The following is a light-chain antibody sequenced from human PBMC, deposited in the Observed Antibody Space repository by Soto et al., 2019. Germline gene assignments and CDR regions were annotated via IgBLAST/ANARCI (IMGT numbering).Light chain of an antibody. CDR3: QKYNSAPLT. CDR2: SAS. CDR1: QGISSS. V-gene: IGKV1-27*01. J-gene: IGKJ3*01. Sequence: DVQMTQSPSSLSASVGDNVTITCRASQGISSSLAWYQQTPGKVPKLLIYSASTLQSGVPSRFSGSGSGTVFTLTINSLQPEDVASYYCQKYNSAPLTFGPGTKVDLK.